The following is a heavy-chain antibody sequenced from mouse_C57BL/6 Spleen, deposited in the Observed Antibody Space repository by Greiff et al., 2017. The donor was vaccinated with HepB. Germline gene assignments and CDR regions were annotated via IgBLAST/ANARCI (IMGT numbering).Heavy chain of an antibody. CDR1: GYTFTSYW. D-gene: IGHD2-4*01. CDR3: ARFDYDDWFAY. CDR2: IDPSDSYT. Sequence: VQLQQSGAELVKPGASVKLSCKASGYTFTSYWMQWVKQRPGQGLEWIGEIDPSDSYTNYNQKFKGKATLTVDTSSSTAYMQLSSLTSEDSAVYYCARFDYDDWFAYWGQGTLVTVSA. V-gene: IGHV1-50*01. J-gene: IGHJ3*01.